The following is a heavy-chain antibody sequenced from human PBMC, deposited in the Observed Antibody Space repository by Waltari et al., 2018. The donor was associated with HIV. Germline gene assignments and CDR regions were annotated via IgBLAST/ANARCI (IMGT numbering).Heavy chain of an antibody. Sequence: DVQFMESGGGLVQSGGSLRLSCAASGFTFRDDLMSWVRQGPGKVLVSVSCINFDGNVTTYDDSVTGRFTLARDYAKNTLLLQMDNLRVNDTALYYWARESGAGLDYWGQGTLGTVSS. V-gene: IGHV3-74*03. D-gene: IGHD3-10*01. J-gene: IGHJ4*02. CDR2: INFDGNVT. CDR1: GFTFRDDL. CDR3: ARESGAGLDY.